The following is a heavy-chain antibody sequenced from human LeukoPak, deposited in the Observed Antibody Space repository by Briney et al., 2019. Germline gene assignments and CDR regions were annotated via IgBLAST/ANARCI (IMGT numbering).Heavy chain of an antibody. D-gene: IGHD4-17*01. V-gene: IGHV4-59*01. J-gene: IGHJ4*02. CDR3: AREHGDYPRVFDY. CDR2: IYYSGST. CDR1: GGSISSYY. Sequence: PSETLSLTCTVSGGSISSYYWSWLRQPPGKGLEWIGYIYYSGSTNYNPSLKSRVTISVDTSKNQFSLKLSSVTAADTAVYYCAREHGDYPRVFDYWGQGTLVTVSS.